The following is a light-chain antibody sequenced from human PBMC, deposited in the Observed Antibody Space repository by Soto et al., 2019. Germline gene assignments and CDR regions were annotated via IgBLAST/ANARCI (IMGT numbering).Light chain of an antibody. CDR1: SSDVGGYKS. CDR3: SSSAGTYNVI. J-gene: IGLJ2*01. Sequence: QSALTQPRSVSGSPGQSVTVSCTGTSSDVGGYKSVSWYQHHPGKAPKLLIYDVTDRPSGVPDRFSGSKSGNTASLTISGLQAEDEADYYCSSSAGTYNVIFGGGTKLTVL. V-gene: IGLV2-11*01. CDR2: DVT.